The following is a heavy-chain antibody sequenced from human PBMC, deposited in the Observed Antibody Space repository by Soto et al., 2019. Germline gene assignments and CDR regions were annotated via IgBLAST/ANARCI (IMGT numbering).Heavy chain of an antibody. J-gene: IGHJ6*03. D-gene: IGHD2-2*01. CDR3: ARALGYQLLSLSDDYYYYYMDV. CDR1: GFTFSSYW. V-gene: IGHV3-7*01. Sequence: GGSLRLSCAASGFTFSSYWMSWVRQAPGKGLEWVANIKQDGSEKYYVDSVKGRFTISRDNAKNSLYLQMNSLRAEDTAVYYCARALGYQLLSLSDDYYYYYMDVWGKGTTVTVSS. CDR2: IKQDGSEK.